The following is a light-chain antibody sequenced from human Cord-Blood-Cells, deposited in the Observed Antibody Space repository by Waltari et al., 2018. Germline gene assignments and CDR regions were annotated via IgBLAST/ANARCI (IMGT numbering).Light chain of an antibody. Sequence: DIVMTQSPDSLAVSLGERATINCKSSQSVLYSSNNKNYLAWYQQKPGQPPKLLIYWAATRESGFPDRISGIGSGTDSTLTVSNLQAEDVAVYYCQQYYSTPPTFGQGTKVEIK. CDR3: QQYYSTPPT. J-gene: IGKJ1*01. CDR1: QSVLYSSNNKNY. V-gene: IGKV4-1*01. CDR2: WAA.